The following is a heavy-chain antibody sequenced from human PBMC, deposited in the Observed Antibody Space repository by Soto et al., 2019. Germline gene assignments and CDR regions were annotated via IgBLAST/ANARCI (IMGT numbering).Heavy chain of an antibody. D-gene: IGHD1-26*01. Sequence: EVQLVKSGGDLVQPGWSLRLSCAASGFIFMDSTMTWVRQAPGRGLEFVSHISSSGGAIFYAESVKGRFTVSRDNAKNSLYLQMNILRDEDTAVYFCARDHGGSPWFVGVYYFFGMDVWGQGTAVTVSS. J-gene: IGHJ6*02. CDR2: ISSSGGAI. V-gene: IGHV3-48*02. CDR3: ARDHGGSPWFVGVYYFFGMDV. CDR1: GFIFMDST.